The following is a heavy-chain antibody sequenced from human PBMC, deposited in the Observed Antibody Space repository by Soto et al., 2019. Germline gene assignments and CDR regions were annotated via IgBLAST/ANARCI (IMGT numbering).Heavy chain of an antibody. D-gene: IGHD6-13*01. J-gene: IGHJ4*02. CDR2: VYNSGST. CDR1: GGSISSYY. Sequence: ETLSLTCTVSGGSISSYYWSWVRQPPGKGLEWIGYVYNSGSTNYNPSLKSRVTISEDTSKSQFSLKVNSMTVADTAVYYCARYRREAVAGYTLDNWGQGILVTVS. CDR3: ARYRREAVAGYTLDN. V-gene: IGHV4-59*01.